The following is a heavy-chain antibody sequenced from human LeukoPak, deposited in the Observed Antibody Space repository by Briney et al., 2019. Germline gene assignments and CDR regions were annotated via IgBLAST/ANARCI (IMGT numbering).Heavy chain of an antibody. CDR1: GGSFSGYY. CDR3: ASYLDAFDI. J-gene: IGHJ3*02. CDR2: INHSGST. Sequence: PSETLSLTCAVYGGSFSGYYWSWIRQPPGKGLEWIGEINHSGSTNYNPSLKSRVTISVDSSKNQFSLKLSSVTAADTAVYYCASYLDAFDIWGQGTMVTVSS. V-gene: IGHV4-34*01.